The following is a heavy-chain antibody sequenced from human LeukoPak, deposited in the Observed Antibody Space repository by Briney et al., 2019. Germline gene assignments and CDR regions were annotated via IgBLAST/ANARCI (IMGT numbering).Heavy chain of an antibody. D-gene: IGHD3-10*01. CDR3: ASGYGSGSYPPFDP. V-gene: IGHV1-69*04. CDR1: GYTFTSYA. J-gene: IGHJ5*02. CDR2: IIPILGIA. Sequence: GASVKVSCKASGYTFTSYAMNWVRQAPGQGLEWMGRIIPILGIANYAQKFQGRVTITADKSTSTAYMELSSLRSEDTAVYYCASGYGSGSYPPFDPWGQGTLVTVSS.